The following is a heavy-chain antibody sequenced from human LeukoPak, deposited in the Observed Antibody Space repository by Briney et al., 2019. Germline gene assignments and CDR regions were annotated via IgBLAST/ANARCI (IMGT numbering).Heavy chain of an antibody. CDR1: GFTVSSNY. D-gene: IGHD3-22*01. J-gene: IGHJ6*03. Sequence: GGSLRLSCAASGFTVSSNYMSWVRQAPGKGLEWVSVIYSGGSTYYTDSVKGRFTISRDNSKNTLYLQMNSLRAEDTAVYYSARGDLYDSKGVQYSYCYMDVCGKG. CDR2: IYSGGST. V-gene: IGHV3-53*01. CDR3: ARGDLYDSKGVQYSYCYMDV.